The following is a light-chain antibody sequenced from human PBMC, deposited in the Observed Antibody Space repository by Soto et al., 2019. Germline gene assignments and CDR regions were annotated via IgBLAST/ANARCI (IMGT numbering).Light chain of an antibody. V-gene: IGKV1-8*01. J-gene: IGKJ1*01. CDR2: AAS. CDR3: QQSYSLPWT. CDR1: HGISSY. Sequence: AIRMTQSPSSLSASTGDRVTITCRASHGISSYLAWYQQKSGKAPNLLMYAASTLQSGVPSRFTGSGSGTDFTLTISSLQPEDFATYYCQQSYSLPWTFGQGTKVDIK.